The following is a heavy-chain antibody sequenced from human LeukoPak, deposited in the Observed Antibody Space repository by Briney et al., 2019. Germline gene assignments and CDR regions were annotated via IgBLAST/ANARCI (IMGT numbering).Heavy chain of an antibody. CDR1: GFTVTDNY. J-gene: IGHJ4*02. V-gene: IGHV3-53*01. Sequence: GGSLRLSCAVSGFTVTDNYMSWVRQAPGKGLQWVSVIYPDGRTYYADSVKGRFTISRDISRNTLLLQMNSLRPDDTAVHYCARTNPVYGDYDYRGQGTLVTVSS. CDR2: IYPDGRT. D-gene: IGHD4-17*01. CDR3: ARTNPVYGDYDY.